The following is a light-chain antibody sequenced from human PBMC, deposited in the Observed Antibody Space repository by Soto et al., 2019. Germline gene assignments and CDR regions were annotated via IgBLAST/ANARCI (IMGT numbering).Light chain of an antibody. CDR1: SSNIGAGYD. Sequence: QSVLTQPPSVSGAPGQRVTISCTGSSSNIGAGYDVHWYQLLPGTAPKLLIYGNINRPSGVPDRCSGSKSGSSASLAITGLRAEDEADYFCQSYASSLNLAVFGTGTKVTVL. CDR3: QSYASSLNLAV. J-gene: IGLJ1*01. CDR2: GNI. V-gene: IGLV1-40*01.